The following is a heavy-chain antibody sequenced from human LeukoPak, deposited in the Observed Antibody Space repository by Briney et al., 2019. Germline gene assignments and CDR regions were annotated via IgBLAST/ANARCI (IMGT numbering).Heavy chain of an antibody. CDR1: GFTVSGNY. Sequence: GGSLRLSCAASGFTVSGNYMNWIRQAPGKGLVWVSRINSDGSSTSYADSVKGRFTISRDNAKNTLYLQMNSLRAEDTAVYYCAREYYDSSGDGYFQHWGQGTLATVSS. CDR2: INSDGSST. CDR3: AREYYDSSGDGYFQH. J-gene: IGHJ1*01. V-gene: IGHV3-74*01. D-gene: IGHD3-22*01.